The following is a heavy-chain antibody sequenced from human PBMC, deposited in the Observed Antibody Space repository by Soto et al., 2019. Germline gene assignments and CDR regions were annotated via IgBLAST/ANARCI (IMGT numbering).Heavy chain of an antibody. Sequence: TLSLTCTGTGGAYSSFYWSWIRQPSGKGLEWVGRIYTSGSTNSTPSLKSRVTMSVDTSKNQFSLKLSSVTAADTAVYYCARVGVAAAVHNWFDPWGQGTLVTVSS. D-gene: IGHD6-13*01. CDR3: ARVGVAAAVHNWFDP. CDR2: IYTSGST. V-gene: IGHV4-4*07. J-gene: IGHJ5*02. CDR1: GGAYSSFY.